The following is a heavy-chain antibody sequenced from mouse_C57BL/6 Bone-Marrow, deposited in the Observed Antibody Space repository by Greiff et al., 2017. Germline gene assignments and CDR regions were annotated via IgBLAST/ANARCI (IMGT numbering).Heavy chain of an antibody. V-gene: IGHV10-3*01. CDR3: VRGAERFAY. Sequence: EVQVVESGGGLVQPKGSLKLSCAASGFTFNTYAMHWVRQAPGKGLEWVARIRSKSSNYATYYADSVKDRLTISRDDSQSRLYLQMNNLKTEDTAMYYCVRGAERFAYWGQGTLVTVSA. CDR2: IRSKSSNYAT. J-gene: IGHJ3*01. CDR1: GFTFNTYA.